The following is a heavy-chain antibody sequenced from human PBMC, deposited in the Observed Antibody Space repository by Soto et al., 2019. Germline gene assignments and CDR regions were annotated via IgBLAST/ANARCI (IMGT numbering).Heavy chain of an antibody. CDR3: AKGFGWYSSGWYFDY. D-gene: IGHD6-19*01. CDR2: ISYDGSNK. J-gene: IGHJ4*02. V-gene: IGHV3-30-3*01. Sequence: GGSLRLSCAASGFTFSSYAMHWVRQAPGKGLEWVAVISYDGSNKYYADSVKGRFTISRDNSKNTLYLQMNSLRAEDTAVYYCAKGFGWYSSGWYFDYWGQGTLVTVSS. CDR1: GFTFSSYA.